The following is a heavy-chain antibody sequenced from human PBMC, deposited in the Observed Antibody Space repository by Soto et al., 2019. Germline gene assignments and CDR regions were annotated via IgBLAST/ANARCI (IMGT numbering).Heavy chain of an antibody. CDR3: ARDHRPIAVAGPNWFDP. D-gene: IGHD6-19*01. CDR1: GYTFTGYY. Sequence: ASVKVSCKASGYTFTGYYMHWVRQAPGQGLEWMGWINPNSGGTNYAQKFQGWVTMTRDTSISTAYMERSRLRSDDTAVYYCARDHRPIAVAGPNWFDPWGQGTLVTVSS. V-gene: IGHV1-2*04. CDR2: INPNSGGT. J-gene: IGHJ5*02.